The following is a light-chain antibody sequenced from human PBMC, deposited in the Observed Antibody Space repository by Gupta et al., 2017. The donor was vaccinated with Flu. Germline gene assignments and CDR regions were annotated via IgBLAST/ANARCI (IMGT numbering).Light chain of an antibody. CDR1: QSVLYSSNNKNY. J-gene: IGKJ4*01. Sequence: DIVMTQSPYSLAVSLGERATIHCKSSQSVLYSSNNKNYLGWYQHKPGQPPKLLISWSSTREYGVPDRFSGSGSGTDFTLTISSRQAEDVAVYYCQQDYTTPLPFGGGTKVEIK. V-gene: IGKV4-1*01. CDR3: QQDYTTPLP. CDR2: WSS.